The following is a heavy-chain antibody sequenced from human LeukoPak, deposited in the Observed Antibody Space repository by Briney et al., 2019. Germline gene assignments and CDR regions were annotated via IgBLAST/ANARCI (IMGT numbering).Heavy chain of an antibody. Sequence: PSETLSLTCAVYGGSFSGYYWSWIRQPPGKGLEWIGEINHSGSTNYSPSLKSRVTISVDTSKNQFSLKLSSVTAADTAVYYCARANDFWSGPTDYWGQGTLVTVSS. V-gene: IGHV4-34*01. CDR2: INHSGST. CDR3: ARANDFWSGPTDY. D-gene: IGHD3-3*01. CDR1: GGSFSGYY. J-gene: IGHJ4*02.